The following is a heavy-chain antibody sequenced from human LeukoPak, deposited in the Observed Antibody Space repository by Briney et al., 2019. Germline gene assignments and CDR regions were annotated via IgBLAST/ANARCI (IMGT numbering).Heavy chain of an antibody. V-gene: IGHV4-34*01. D-gene: IGHD2-2*01. CDR2: INHSGST. CDR3: ARDLRWCSSTSCYAWYFDL. Sequence: SETLSLTCAVYGGSFSGYYWSWIRQPPGKGLEWIGEINHSGSTNYNPSLKSRVTISVDTSKIQFSLKLSSVTAADTAVYYCARDLRWCSSTSCYAWYFDLWGRGTLVTVSS. CDR1: GGSFSGYY. J-gene: IGHJ2*01.